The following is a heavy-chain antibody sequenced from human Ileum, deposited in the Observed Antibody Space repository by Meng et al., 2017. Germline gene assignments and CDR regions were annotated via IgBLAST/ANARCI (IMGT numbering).Heavy chain of an antibody. V-gene: IGHV3-30*01. J-gene: IGHJ4*02. CDR2: ISYDGSNK. D-gene: IGHD3-22*01. CDR1: GFTFSNYA. Sequence: GESLKISCAGSGFTFSNYAMHWVRQAPGKGLEWVAIISYDGSNKYYADSVKGRFTISRDNSKNTLYLQMNSLGAEDTAVYYCVRKYDNDGYYFGNWGQGTRVTVSS. CDR3: VRKYDNDGYYFGN.